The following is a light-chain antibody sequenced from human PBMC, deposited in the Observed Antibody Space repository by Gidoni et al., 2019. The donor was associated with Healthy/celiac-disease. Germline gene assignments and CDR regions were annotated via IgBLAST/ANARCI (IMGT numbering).Light chain of an antibody. CDR1: TGAVTSGYY. CDR3: LLYYGGAQLGV. CDR2: STS. J-gene: IGLJ2*01. Sequence: QTVVTQERSLTVTPGGTVTPTCASTTGAVTSGYYPNWFQQTPGQAPRALIYSTSYKHSWTPARFSGALLGGKAALTLSGVQPEDEAEYYCLLYYGGAQLGVFGGGTKLTVL. V-gene: IGLV7-43*01.